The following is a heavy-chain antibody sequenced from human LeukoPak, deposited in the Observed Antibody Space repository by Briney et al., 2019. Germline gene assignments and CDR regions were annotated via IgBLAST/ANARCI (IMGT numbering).Heavy chain of an antibody. V-gene: IGHV4-4*07. J-gene: IGHJ4*02. Sequence: NSSETLSLTCTVSGGSMTNYYWSWIRQPAGKGLDWIGRMYFSGRTHYNPSLKSRVTMSVDTSKNQFSLKVSSVTAADTAVYYCARVGSDGSYFDYWGQGTLVTVSS. CDR3: ARVGSDGSYFDY. D-gene: IGHD1-26*01. CDR1: GGSMTNYY. CDR2: MYFSGRT.